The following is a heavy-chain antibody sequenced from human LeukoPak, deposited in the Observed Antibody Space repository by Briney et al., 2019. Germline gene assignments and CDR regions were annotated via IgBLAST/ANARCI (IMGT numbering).Heavy chain of an antibody. J-gene: IGHJ6*02. CDR3: ARDPKYYGFWSGYYGGVDYYYYGMDV. V-gene: IGHV1-69*13. Sequence: VASVKVSCKASGGTFSSYAISWVRQAPGQGLEWMGGIIPIFGTANYAQKFQGRVTITADESTSTAYMELSSLRSEDTAVYYCARDPKYYGFWSGYYGGVDYYYYGMDVWGQGTTVTVSS. CDR2: IIPIFGTA. CDR1: GGTFSSYA. D-gene: IGHD3-3*01.